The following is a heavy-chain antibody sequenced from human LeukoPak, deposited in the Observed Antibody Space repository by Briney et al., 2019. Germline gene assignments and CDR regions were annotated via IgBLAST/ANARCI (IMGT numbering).Heavy chain of an antibody. Sequence: GGSLRLSCAASGFNFNSYWMHWVRQAPGKGLVWVSRINSDGSSTSYADSVKGRFTISRDNSKNTLYLQMNSLRAEDTAVYYCARGHKLMDTAMVIVYWGQGTLVTVSS. D-gene: IGHD5-18*01. CDR3: ARGHKLMDTAMVIVY. CDR2: INSDGSST. CDR1: GFNFNSYW. V-gene: IGHV3-74*01. J-gene: IGHJ4*02.